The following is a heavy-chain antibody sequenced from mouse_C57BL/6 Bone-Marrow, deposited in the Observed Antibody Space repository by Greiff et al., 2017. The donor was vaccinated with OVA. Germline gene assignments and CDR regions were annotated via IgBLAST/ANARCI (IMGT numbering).Heavy chain of an antibody. CDR3: ASYTAQATDYAMDY. CDR2: IDPSDSYT. Sequence: QVQLQQPGAELVMPGASVKLSCKASGYTFTSYWMHWVKQRPGQGLEWIGEIDPSDSYTNYNQKFKGKSTLTVDKSSSTAYMPLSSLTSEDSAVYYCASYTAQATDYAMDYWGQGTSVTVSS. D-gene: IGHD3-2*02. J-gene: IGHJ4*01. V-gene: IGHV1-69*01. CDR1: GYTFTSYW.